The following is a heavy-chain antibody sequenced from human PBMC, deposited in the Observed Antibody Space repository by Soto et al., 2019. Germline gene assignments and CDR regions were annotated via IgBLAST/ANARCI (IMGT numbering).Heavy chain of an antibody. V-gene: IGHV3-72*01. J-gene: IGHJ4*02. D-gene: IGHD2-15*01. CDR2: IRNKANRDTI. CDR3: TGDIEKYSFND. Sequence: GGSLRLSCIGSGFTLSGYRMDWVRQAPGKGLEWVARIRNKANRDTIEYAASVKGRFTISRDDSKNSLYLQMSSLRTEDTAIHYCTGDIEKYSFNDWGQGTLVTVSS. CDR1: GFTLSGYR.